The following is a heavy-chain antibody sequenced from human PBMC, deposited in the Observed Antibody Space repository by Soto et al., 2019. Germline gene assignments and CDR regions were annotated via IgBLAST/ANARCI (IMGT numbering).Heavy chain of an antibody. CDR1: GFTFSDYY. CDR2: ISSSGSTI. J-gene: IGHJ6*02. V-gene: IGHV3-11*01. D-gene: IGHD3-22*01. Sequence: QVQLVESGGGLVKPGGSLRLSCAASGFTFSDYYMSWIRQAPGKGLEWVSYISSSGSTIYYADSVKGRFTISRDNAKNSLYLKMNSLRAEDTAVYYCARERIPLPMSNYYYYYGMDVWGQGTTVTVSS. CDR3: ARERIPLPMSNYYYYYGMDV.